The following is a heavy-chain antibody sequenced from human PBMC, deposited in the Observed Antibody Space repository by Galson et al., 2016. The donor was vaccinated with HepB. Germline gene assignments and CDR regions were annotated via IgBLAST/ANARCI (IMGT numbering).Heavy chain of an antibody. J-gene: IGHJ6*02. V-gene: IGHV3-48*02. D-gene: IGHD6-13*01. CDR3: ARDGGQQLVRWERLRKVYYYYPMDV. CDR1: GFSISSYS. CDR2: IGSGGSTI. Sequence: SLRLSCAASGFSISSYSFNWVRQAPGKGLEWVSHIGSGGSTISYADSVKGRFTISRDNAKHPLYLQMHSLRDEDTAVYYCARDGGQQLVRWERLRKVYYYYPMDVWGQGTTVTVSS.